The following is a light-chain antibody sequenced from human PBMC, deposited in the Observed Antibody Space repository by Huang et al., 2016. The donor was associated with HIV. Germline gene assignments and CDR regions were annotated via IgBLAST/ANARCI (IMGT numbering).Light chain of an antibody. J-gene: IGKJ3*01. Sequence: IQLTQSPSSLSASVGDRVTITCRASHGISSDLAWFQQKPGKAPNLLIYAASTLETGVPSRFSGSGSGTYFTLTINSLRPEDFATYYCQELNTYPGTFGPGTKVD. V-gene: IGKV1-9*01. CDR1: HGISSD. CDR2: AAS. CDR3: QELNTYPGT.